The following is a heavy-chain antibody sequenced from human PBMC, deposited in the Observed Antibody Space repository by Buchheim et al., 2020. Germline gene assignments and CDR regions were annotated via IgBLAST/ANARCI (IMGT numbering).Heavy chain of an antibody. CDR2: MSGSGTTI. CDR3: ARGPDYVFDF. CDR1: GFTFTTYD. D-gene: IGHD4-17*01. V-gene: IGHV3-48*02. Sequence: EVHLVESGGGLAQPGGSLRLSCAASGFTFTTYDLTWVRQAPGKGLEWVAYMSGSGTTIHYADSVKGRFTISRDNAQSSLFLQMNSLRDEDTAVYYCARGPDYVFDFWGQGTL. J-gene: IGHJ4*02.